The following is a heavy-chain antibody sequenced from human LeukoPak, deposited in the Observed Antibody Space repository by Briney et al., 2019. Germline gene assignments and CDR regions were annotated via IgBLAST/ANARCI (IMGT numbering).Heavy chain of an antibody. CDR3: ARPVGYCSSTSCPRGTYYYYGMGV. CDR2: ISYDGSNK. D-gene: IGHD2-2*01. V-gene: IGHV3-30-3*01. J-gene: IGHJ6*02. Sequence: GGSLRLSCAASGFTFSSYAMHWVRQAPGKGLEWVAVISYDGSNKYYADSVKGRFTISRDNSKNTLYLQMNSLRAEDTAVYYCARPVGYCSSTSCPRGTYYYYGMGVWGQGTTVTVSS. CDR1: GFTFSSYA.